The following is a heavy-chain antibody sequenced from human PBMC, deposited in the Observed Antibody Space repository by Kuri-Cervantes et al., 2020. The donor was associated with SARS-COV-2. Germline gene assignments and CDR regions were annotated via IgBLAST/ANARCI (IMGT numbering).Heavy chain of an antibody. V-gene: IGHV4-34*01. CDR3: ARLRRHNNAWFVTGYYMDV. CDR2: INYSGTT. CDR1: EFTFSSYD. D-gene: IGHD3-10*01. J-gene: IGHJ6*03. Sequence: ESLKISCAASEFTFSSYDMTWVRQPPGKGLEWIGEINYSGTTNYNPSLKSRVTMSVDTSKNQFSLNLTSVTTADTAVYYCARLRRHNNAWFVTGYYMDVWGKGTTVTVSS.